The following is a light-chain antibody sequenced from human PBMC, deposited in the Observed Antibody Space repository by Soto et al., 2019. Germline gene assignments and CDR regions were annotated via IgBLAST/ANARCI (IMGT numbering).Light chain of an antibody. J-gene: IGKJ2*01. CDR2: GAS. CDR3: QQYGGSPPYT. V-gene: IGKV3-20*01. CDR1: QSVSSSY. Sequence: EIVLTQSPGTLSLSPGERVTLSCRASQSVSSSYLAWYQQKPAQAPRLLIYGASNRATGIPDRFSGSGSGPDFTLTISRLDPEDFAVYYCQQYGGSPPYTFGQGTKLEIK.